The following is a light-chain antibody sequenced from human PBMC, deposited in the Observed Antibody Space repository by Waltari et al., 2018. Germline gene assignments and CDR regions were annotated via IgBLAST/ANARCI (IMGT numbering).Light chain of an antibody. CDR2: GAS. CDR3: QQFGSSPPIT. Sequence: EIVLTQSPGTLSLSPGERATLSCRASQSVSSTYLSWYQQKPGQTPRLLIEGASSRATGIPDRFSGSGSGTDFTLTISRLEPEDVAVYYCQQFGSSPPITFGGGTKVEIK. CDR1: QSVSSTY. V-gene: IGKV3-20*01. J-gene: IGKJ4*01.